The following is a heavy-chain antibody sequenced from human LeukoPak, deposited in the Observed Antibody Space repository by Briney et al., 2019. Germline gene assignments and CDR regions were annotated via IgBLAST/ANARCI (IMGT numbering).Heavy chain of an antibody. CDR3: ARGVSNGMDV. D-gene: IGHD3-10*01. CDR1: GFTFSSYA. CDR2: ISNSGDRT. V-gene: IGHV3-23*01. J-gene: IGHJ6*02. Sequence: GGSLRLSCSASGFTFSSYAMSWVRQAPGKGLEWVSAISNSGDRTYYADSVKGRFTISRDNSKNTMYLQMNSLRAEDTAVYYCARGVSNGMDVWGQGTTVTVSS.